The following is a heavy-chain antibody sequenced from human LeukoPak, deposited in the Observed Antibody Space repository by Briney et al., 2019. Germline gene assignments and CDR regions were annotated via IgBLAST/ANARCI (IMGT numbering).Heavy chain of an antibody. V-gene: IGHV4-39*01. CDR2: IYYSGST. CDR3: ARRLSGDFWSGYYDAFDI. CDR1: GGSISSSSYY. D-gene: IGHD3-3*01. Sequence: SSETLSLTCTASGGSISSSSYYWGWIRQPPGKGLEWIGSIYYSGSTYYNPSLKSRVTISVDTSKNQFSLKLSSVTAADTAVYYCARRLSGDFWSGYYDAFDIWGQGTMVTVSS. J-gene: IGHJ3*02.